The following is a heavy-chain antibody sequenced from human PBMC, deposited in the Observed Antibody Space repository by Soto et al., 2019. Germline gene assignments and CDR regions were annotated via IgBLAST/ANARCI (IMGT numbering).Heavy chain of an antibody. J-gene: IGHJ4*02. CDR3: TRYGDDSGPY. CDR2: IYYSGNT. V-gene: IGHV4-30-4*01. D-gene: IGHD1-26*01. CDR1: CGSVSSGDYY. Sequence: SETLSLTCTVACGSVSSGDYYWSWIRQPPGKGLEWIGYIYYSGNTYYNPSLKSRVTISVDMSKNQFSMKLNSVTAEDTAVYYCTRYGDDSGPYWGQGTLVT.